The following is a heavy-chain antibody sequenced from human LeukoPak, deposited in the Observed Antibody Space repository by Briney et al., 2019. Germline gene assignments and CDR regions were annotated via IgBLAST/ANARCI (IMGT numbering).Heavy chain of an antibody. CDR2: INPNSGGT. J-gene: IGHJ4*02. V-gene: IGHV1-2*02. CDR1: GYTFTGYY. CDR3: ARVAGTGEAIEY. D-gene: IGHD6-19*01. Sequence: ASVKVSCKASGYTFTGYYMHWERQAPGQGLEWMGWINPNSGGTNYAQKFQGRVTMTRDTSISTAYMELSRLRSDDTAVYYCARVAGTGEAIEYWGQGTLVTVSS.